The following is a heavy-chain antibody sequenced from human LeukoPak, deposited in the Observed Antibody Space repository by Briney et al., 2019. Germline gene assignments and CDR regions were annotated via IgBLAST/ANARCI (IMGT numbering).Heavy chain of an antibody. CDR1: GYTFTGYF. Sequence: GASVKVSCEASGYTFTGYFMHWVRQAPGQGLEWMGWINPNNGDTTCAQKFRGRVTLTRDTSITTAYMELSWLTSDDTAVYYCTRDVPGYSSNFDFWGQGTLVTVSS. CDR2: INPNNGDT. D-gene: IGHD6-19*01. CDR3: TRDVPGYSSNFDF. J-gene: IGHJ4*02. V-gene: IGHV1-2*02.